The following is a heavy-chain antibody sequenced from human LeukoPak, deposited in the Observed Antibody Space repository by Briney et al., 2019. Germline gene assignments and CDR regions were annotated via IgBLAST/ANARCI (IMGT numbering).Heavy chain of an antibody. CDR1: GGSISSGSHY. J-gene: IGHJ4*02. V-gene: IGHV4-61*02. CDR3: AREEDTAMGPTFDY. CDR2: IYTSGST. D-gene: IGHD5-18*01. Sequence: SETLSLTCTVSGGSISSGSHYWSWIRQPAGKGLEWIGRIYTSGSTNYNPSLKSRVTISVDTSKNQFSLKLSSVTAADTAVYYCAREEDTAMGPTFDYWGQGTLVTVSS.